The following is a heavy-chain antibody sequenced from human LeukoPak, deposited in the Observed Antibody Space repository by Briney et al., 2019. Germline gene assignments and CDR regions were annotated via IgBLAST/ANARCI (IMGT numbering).Heavy chain of an antibody. CDR2: MNPNTGAT. V-gene: IGHV1-2*02. CDR3: ARSERVKGIFDF. D-gene: IGHD1-1*01. Sequence: ASVKVSCKASGYIFTNYYMHWVRQAPGQGLEWMGWMNPNTGATDFAQMFQGRVTLTRDTSLTTAYMDLISLSSDDTAVYYCARSERVKGIFDFWGQGTLVTVPS. J-gene: IGHJ4*02. CDR1: GYIFTNYY.